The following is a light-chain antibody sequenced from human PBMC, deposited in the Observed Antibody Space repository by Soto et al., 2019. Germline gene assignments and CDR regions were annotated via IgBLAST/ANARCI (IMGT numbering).Light chain of an antibody. CDR2: EVS. Sequence: QSALTQPASVSGSPGQSITISCTGTSTDVGGYNYVSWYQHHPGKAPKLMIYEVSNRPSGVSNRFSGSKSGNTASLTISGLLAEDEADYYCSSYTSSSSLGVFGGGTKVTVL. CDR3: SSYTSSSSLGV. V-gene: IGLV2-14*01. CDR1: STDVGGYNY. J-gene: IGLJ2*01.